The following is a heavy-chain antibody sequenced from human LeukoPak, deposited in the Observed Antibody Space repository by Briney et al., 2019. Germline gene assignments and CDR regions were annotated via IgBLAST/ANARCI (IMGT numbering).Heavy chain of an antibody. V-gene: IGHV3-7*01. Sequence: GGSLRLSCAASGFIFSSYWMSWVRQAPGKGLEWVAKIKHDGTEQYYVDSVKGRFTISRDNAKNSLYLQMNSLRVEDRAVYYCARDRTTGTKVWGQGTLVTVSS. CDR3: ARDRTTGTKV. CDR2: IKHDGTEQ. J-gene: IGHJ4*02. D-gene: IGHD1-1*01. CDR1: GFIFSSYW.